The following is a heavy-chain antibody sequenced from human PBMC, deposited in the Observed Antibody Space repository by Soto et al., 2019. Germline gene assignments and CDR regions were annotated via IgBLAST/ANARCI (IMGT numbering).Heavy chain of an antibody. J-gene: IGHJ4*02. CDR1: GYSFTSYW. D-gene: IGHD3-10*01. V-gene: IGHV5-10-1*01. CDR3: ARHPRFGELPFDY. CDR2: IDPSDSYT. Sequence: GESLKISCKGSGYSFTSYWISWVRQMPGKGLEWMGRIDPSDSYTNYSPSFQGHVTISADKSISTAYPQWSSLKASDTAMYYCARHPRFGELPFDYWRQGTLVTVSS.